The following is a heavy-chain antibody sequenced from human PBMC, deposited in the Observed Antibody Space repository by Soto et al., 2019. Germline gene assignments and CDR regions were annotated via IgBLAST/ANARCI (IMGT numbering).Heavy chain of an antibody. D-gene: IGHD5-12*01. CDR1: GFTFNSYA. J-gene: IGHJ4*02. CDR3: AKAWMDNARQRYFDH. CDR2: ISGSGGGT. Sequence: GGSLRLSCAASGFTFNSYAMSWVRQAPGKGLEWVSAISGSGGGTYYADSVKGRFTISRDNSKNTLYLQMNSLRAEDTAVYSCAKAWMDNARQRYFDHWGQGTLVTDSS. V-gene: IGHV3-23*01.